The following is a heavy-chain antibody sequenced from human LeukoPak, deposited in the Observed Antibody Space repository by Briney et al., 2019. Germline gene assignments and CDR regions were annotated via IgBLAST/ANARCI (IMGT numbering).Heavy chain of an antibody. Sequence: GGSLRLSCAASGFTFSDYYMSWIRQAPGKGLEWVSSISSSSSYIYYADSVKGRFTISRDNAKNSLYLQMNSLRAEDTAVYYCARDHQQLVDYWGQGTLVTVSS. CDR1: GFTFSDYY. J-gene: IGHJ4*02. V-gene: IGHV3-11*06. CDR2: ISSSSSYI. CDR3: ARDHQQLVDY. D-gene: IGHD6-13*01.